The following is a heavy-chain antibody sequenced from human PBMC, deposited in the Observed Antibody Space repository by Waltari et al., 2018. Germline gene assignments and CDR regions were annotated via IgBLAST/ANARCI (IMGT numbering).Heavy chain of an antibody. D-gene: IGHD3-22*01. V-gene: IGHV1-8*01. J-gene: IGHJ5*02. CDR1: GYYFTSYD. CDR2: VNPNKGET. Sequence: QVQLEQSGAEVKKPGASVRVSCKASGYYFTSYDVYWVRQATGQGLEWMGRVNPNKGETIYAPKFQGRVTMTRDTSISTAYMELTSLTSEDTGVYFCARSDRGPWGQGTLVTVSS. CDR3: ARSDRGP.